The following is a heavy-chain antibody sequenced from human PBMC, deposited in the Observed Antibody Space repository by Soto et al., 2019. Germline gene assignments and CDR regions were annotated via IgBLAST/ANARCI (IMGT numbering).Heavy chain of an antibody. V-gene: IGHV3-21*01. CDR2: ISSSSTYI. D-gene: IGHD2-2*01. J-gene: IGHJ1*01. CDR1: GFTFSSHS. Sequence: GGSLRLSCAASGFTFSSHSMNWVRQAPGKGLEWVSSISSSSTYIYYADSVKGRFTISRDNAKNSLYLQMNSLTAEDTAVYYCVRAECTNCYGFQYWAQGTLVTVSS. CDR3: VRAECTNCYGFQY.